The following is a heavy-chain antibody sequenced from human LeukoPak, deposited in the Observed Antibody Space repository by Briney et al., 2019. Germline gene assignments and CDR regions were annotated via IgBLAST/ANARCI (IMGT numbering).Heavy chain of an antibody. CDR3: ARKYCSGGSCYLLDY. D-gene: IGHD2-15*01. Sequence: PGGSLRLSCAASGFTFSSYSMSWARQAPGKGLEWVANIKEDGSEKYYVDSVKGRFTISRDNAKNSLYLQMNSLRAEDTAVYYCARKYCSGGSCYLLDYWGQGTLVTASS. V-gene: IGHV3-7*01. CDR1: GFTFSSYS. CDR2: IKEDGSEK. J-gene: IGHJ4*02.